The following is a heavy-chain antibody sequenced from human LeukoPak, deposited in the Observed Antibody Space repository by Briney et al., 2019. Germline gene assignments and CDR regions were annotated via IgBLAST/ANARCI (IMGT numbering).Heavy chain of an antibody. V-gene: IGHV3-53*01. Sequence: GGSLRLSCAASGFTFSSYEMNWVRQAPGKGLEWVSVIYSGGSTYYADSVKGRFTISRDNSKNSLYLQMNSLRAEDTAVYYCAELGITMIGGVWGKGTTVTISS. CDR1: GFTFSSYE. CDR2: IYSGGST. D-gene: IGHD3-10*02. J-gene: IGHJ6*04. CDR3: AELGITMIGGV.